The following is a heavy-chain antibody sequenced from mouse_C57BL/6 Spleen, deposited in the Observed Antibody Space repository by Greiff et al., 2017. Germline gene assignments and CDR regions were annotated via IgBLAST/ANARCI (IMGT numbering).Heavy chain of an antibody. CDR2: IYPRSGNT. Sequence: VQLQQSGAELARPGASVKLSCKASGYTFTSYGISWVKQSTGQGLEWIGEIYPRSGNTYYNEKFKGKATLTADKSSSPAYMEYGSLTSEDSAVYFGARDFYGKYGYWGQGTTLTVSS. V-gene: IGHV1-81*01. D-gene: IGHD2-1*01. CDR3: ARDFYGKYGY. J-gene: IGHJ2*01. CDR1: GYTFTSYG.